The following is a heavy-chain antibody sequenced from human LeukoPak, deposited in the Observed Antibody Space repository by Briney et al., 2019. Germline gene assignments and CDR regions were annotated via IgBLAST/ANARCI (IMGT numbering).Heavy chain of an antibody. Sequence: SETLSLTCGVYGGSLSGYYWSWIRQPPGEGLEWIGEINYSGSTNYNPSLKSRVTISVDTYKNQFSLELSSVTGADTAVYYCARVEAGVGPNYWGQGALVTVSS. V-gene: IGHV4-34*01. CDR1: GGSLSGYY. D-gene: IGHD6-25*01. CDR2: INYSGST. CDR3: ARVEAGVGPNY. J-gene: IGHJ4*02.